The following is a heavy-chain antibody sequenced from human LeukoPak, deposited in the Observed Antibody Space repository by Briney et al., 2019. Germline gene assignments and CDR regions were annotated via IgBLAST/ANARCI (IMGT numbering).Heavy chain of an antibody. CDR1: GGSFSGYY. J-gene: IGHJ6*02. CDR2: INHSGST. Sequence: SGTLSLTCAVYGGSFSGYYWSWIRQPPGKGLEWIGEINHSGSTNYNSSLKSRVTISVDTSKNQFSLKLSSVTAADTAVYYCARFPRLVESNYYYYGMDVWGQGTTVTVSS. V-gene: IGHV4-34*01. CDR3: ARFPRLVESNYYYYGMDV. D-gene: IGHD2-15*01.